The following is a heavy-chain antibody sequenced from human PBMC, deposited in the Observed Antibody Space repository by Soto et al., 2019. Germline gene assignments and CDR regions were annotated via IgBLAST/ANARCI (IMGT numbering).Heavy chain of an antibody. J-gene: IGHJ6*02. CDR3: AKDESGWPAYYYGMDV. CDR1: GFTFSSYG. D-gene: IGHD6-19*01. CDR2: ISYDGSNK. V-gene: IGHV3-30*18. Sequence: PGGSLRLSCAASGFTFSSYGMHWVRQAPGKGLEWVAVISYDGSNKYYADSVKGRFTISRDNSKNTLYLQMNSLRAEDTAVYYCAKDESGWPAYYYGMDVWGQGTTVTVSS.